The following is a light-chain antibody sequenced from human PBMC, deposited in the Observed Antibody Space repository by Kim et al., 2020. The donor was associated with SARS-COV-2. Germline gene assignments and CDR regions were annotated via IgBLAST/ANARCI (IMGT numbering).Light chain of an antibody. Sequence: QPVLTQPPSVSGTPGQRVTISCSGGTSNIGSQYVHWYQQLPGMAPKPLIYWNNQRSSGVPDRFSGSKSGTSASLAISGLRSEDEGDYHCAAWDDTLNRPVFGTGTKVTVL. V-gene: IGLV1-47*01. CDR3: AAWDDTLNRPV. CDR1: TSNIGSQY. CDR2: WNN. J-gene: IGLJ1*01.